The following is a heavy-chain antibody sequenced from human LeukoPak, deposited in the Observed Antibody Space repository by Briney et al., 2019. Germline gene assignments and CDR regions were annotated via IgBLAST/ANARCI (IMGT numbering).Heavy chain of an antibody. V-gene: IGHV3-21*01. CDR1: GFTFSSYS. CDR3: ARGTARYQLLWSDWFDP. CDR2: ISSSSSYI. J-gene: IGHJ5*02. D-gene: IGHD2-2*01. Sequence: PGGSLRLSCAASGFTFSSYSMNWVRQAPGKGLEWVSSISSSSSYIYYADSVKGRFTISRDNAKNSLYLQMNSLRAEDTAVYYCARGTARYQLLWSDWFDPWGQGTLVTVSS.